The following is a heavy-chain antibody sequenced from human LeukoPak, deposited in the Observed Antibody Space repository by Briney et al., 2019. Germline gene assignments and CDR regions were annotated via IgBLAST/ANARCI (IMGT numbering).Heavy chain of an antibody. V-gene: IGHV4-59*01. Sequence: SETLSLTCTVSGGSISRYYWSWIRQPPGKGLEWIGYIYYSGSTNYNPSLKSRVTISVDTSKNQFSLKLSSVTAADTAVYYCARDLRHYDSSGYTTRYFDYWGQGTLVTVSS. CDR3: ARDLRHYDSSGYTTRYFDY. D-gene: IGHD3-22*01. J-gene: IGHJ4*02. CDR2: IYYSGST. CDR1: GGSISRYY.